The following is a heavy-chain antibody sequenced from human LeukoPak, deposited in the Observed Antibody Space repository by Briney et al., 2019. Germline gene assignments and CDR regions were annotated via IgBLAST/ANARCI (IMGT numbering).Heavy chain of an antibody. V-gene: IGHV4-34*01. Sequence: SGTLSLTCTVSGGSISSYYWSWIRQPPGKGLEWIGEINHSGSTNYNPSLKSRDTISVDTSKNQFSLKLSSVTAADTAVYYCARVIGGTALDWFDPWGQGTLVTVSS. J-gene: IGHJ5*02. CDR1: GGSISSYY. CDR2: INHSGST. D-gene: IGHD4-23*01. CDR3: ARVIGGTALDWFDP.